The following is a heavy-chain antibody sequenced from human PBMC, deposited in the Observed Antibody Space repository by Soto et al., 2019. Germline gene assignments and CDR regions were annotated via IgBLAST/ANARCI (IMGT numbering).Heavy chain of an antibody. CDR1: GFTFYTYA. V-gene: IGHV3-23*01. J-gene: IGHJ4*02. CDR2: ISDSGGST. Sequence: EVQLLESGGGLVQPGGSLRLSCAASGFTFYTYAMSWVRQAPGKGLEWVSTISDSGGSTYYADSVKGRFTISRDNYRNKLYLQMNSLRAEDTAVYYCAKRGRYYFDYWGQGTLVTVSS. CDR3: AKRGRYYFDY.